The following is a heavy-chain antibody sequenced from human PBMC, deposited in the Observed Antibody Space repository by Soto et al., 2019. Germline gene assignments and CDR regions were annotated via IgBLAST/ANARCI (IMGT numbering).Heavy chain of an antibody. J-gene: IGHJ6*02. CDR1: GGSFSGYY. Sequence: NPSETLSLTCAVYGGSFSGYYWSWIRQPPGKGLEWIGEINHSGSTNYNPSLKSRVTISVDTSKNQFSLKLSSVTAADTAVYYCARGVTMVRGVIWGDYYYYGMDVWGQGTTVTVSS. CDR3: ARGVTMVRGVIWGDYYYYGMDV. D-gene: IGHD3-10*01. V-gene: IGHV4-34*01. CDR2: INHSGST.